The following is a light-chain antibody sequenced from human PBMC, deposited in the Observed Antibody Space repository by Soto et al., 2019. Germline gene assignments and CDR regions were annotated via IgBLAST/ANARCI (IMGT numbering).Light chain of an antibody. V-gene: IGLV3-1*01. Sequence: SYELTQPPSVSVSPGQTASITCSGDKSGDKYACWYQQKPGQSPVLVIYEDNKRPSGIPERFSGSNSGNTATLTIRGTQAMDEADYYCQAWDSSTHYVFGSGTKVTVL. CDR3: QAWDSSTHYV. CDR1: KSGDKY. J-gene: IGLJ1*01. CDR2: EDN.